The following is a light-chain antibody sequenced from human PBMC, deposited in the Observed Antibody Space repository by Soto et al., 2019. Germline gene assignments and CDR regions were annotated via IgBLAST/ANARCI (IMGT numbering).Light chain of an antibody. J-gene: IGKJ1*01. V-gene: IGKV1-5*03. CDR2: KAS. Sequence: EIQVTQSNSTLSASVGDRVTITCRASQSISSWLAWYQQKPGKAPKLLIYKASTLKSGVPSRFSGSGSGTEFTLTISSLQPDDFATYYCQHYNSYSEAFGQGTKVDI. CDR1: QSISSW. CDR3: QHYNSYSEA.